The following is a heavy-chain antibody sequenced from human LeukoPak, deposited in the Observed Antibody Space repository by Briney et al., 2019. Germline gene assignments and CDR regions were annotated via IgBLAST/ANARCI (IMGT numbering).Heavy chain of an antibody. J-gene: IGHJ6*02. CDR1: GYTFTSYG. CDR2: SSAYNGNT. D-gene: IGHD2-2*01. V-gene: IGHV1-18*01. Sequence: ASVKVSCKASGYTFTSYGISWVRQAPGQGREWVGWSSAYNGNTNYAQKLPGRVTMTTDTSTSTAYMELRSLRSDDTAVYYCARVTGEIVVVPAAMSVYYYGMDVWGQGTTVTVSS. CDR3: ARVTGEIVVVPAAMSVYYYGMDV.